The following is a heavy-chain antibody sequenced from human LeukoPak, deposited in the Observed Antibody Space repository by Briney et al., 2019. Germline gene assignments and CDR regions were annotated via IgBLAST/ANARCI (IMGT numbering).Heavy chain of an antibody. V-gene: IGHV3-21*01. CDR1: GFTFSSYR. Sequence: GGSLRLSCAASGFTFSSYRMNWVRQAPGKGLEWVSGISGSGGSTYYADSVKGRFTISRDNAKNSLYLQMNSLRAEDTAVYYCARELLSYYDILTGYYPPDYWGQGTLVTVSS. CDR3: ARELLSYYDILTGYYPPDY. CDR2: ISGSGGST. D-gene: IGHD3-9*01. J-gene: IGHJ4*02.